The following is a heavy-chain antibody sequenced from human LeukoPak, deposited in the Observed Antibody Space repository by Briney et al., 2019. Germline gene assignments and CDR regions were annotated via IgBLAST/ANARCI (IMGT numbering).Heavy chain of an antibody. CDR2: IYYSGST. CDR3: ARGRDGYIFDY. V-gene: IGHV4-59*01. J-gene: IGHJ4*02. CDR1: GGSISSYY. D-gene: IGHD5-24*01. Sequence: SETLSLTCTVSGGSISSYYWSWIRQPPGKGLELIGYIYYSGSTNYNPSLKSRVTISVDTSKNQFSLKLSSVTAADTAVYYCARGRDGYIFDYWGQGTLVTVSS.